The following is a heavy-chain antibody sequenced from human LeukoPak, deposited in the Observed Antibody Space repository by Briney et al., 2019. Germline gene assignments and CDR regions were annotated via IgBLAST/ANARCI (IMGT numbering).Heavy chain of an antibody. CDR2: ISSSGSTI. Sequence: PGGSLRLSCAASGLTFSSYEMNWVRQAPGKGLEWVSYISSSGSTIYYADSVKGRFTISRDNAKNSLYLQMNSLRAEDTAVYYCARDCGGGSCYGPYDAFDIWGQGTMVTVSS. CDR1: GLTFSSYE. V-gene: IGHV3-48*03. D-gene: IGHD2-15*01. CDR3: ARDCGGGSCYGPYDAFDI. J-gene: IGHJ3*02.